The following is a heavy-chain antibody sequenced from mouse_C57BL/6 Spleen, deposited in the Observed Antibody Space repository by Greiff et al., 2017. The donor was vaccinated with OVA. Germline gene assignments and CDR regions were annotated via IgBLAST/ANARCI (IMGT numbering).Heavy chain of an antibody. CDR3: AREDYPPWFAY. D-gene: IGHD5-5*01. CDR2: IYPRSGNN. Sequence: QVQLKQSGAELARPGASVKLSCKASGYTFTSYGISWVKQRTGQGLEWIGEIYPRSGNNYYNEKFKGKATLTADKSSSTAYMELRSLTSEDSAVYVCAREDYPPWFAYWGQGTLVTVSA. J-gene: IGHJ3*01. CDR1: GYTFTSYG. V-gene: IGHV1-81*01.